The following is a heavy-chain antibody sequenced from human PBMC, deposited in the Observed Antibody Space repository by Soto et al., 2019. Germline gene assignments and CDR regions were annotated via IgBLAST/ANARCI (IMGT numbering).Heavy chain of an antibody. V-gene: IGHV4-59*12. CDR3: ASEGGSYYDSRYFDL. CDR2: IYYSGST. Sequence: QVQLQESGPGLVKPSETLSLTCTVSGGSISSYYWSWIRQPPGKGLEWIGYIYYSGSTKYNPSLKSRAPISVATLKNRYYMQLTSVTAADTAVYYCASEGGSYYDSRYFDLWGRGTLVTVSS. CDR1: GGSISSYY. J-gene: IGHJ2*01. D-gene: IGHD1-26*01.